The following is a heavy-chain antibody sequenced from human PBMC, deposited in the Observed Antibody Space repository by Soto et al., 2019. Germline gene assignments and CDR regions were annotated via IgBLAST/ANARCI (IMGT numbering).Heavy chain of an antibody. Sequence: GASVKVSCKASGYSFTNYGFGWVRQAPGQGLEWMGWISGYNGNTNYAEKVQGRITLTTDTSTSTAYIELRSLRSDDTAVYYCAREMAGRGGEYDYWGQGTLVTVSS. CDR2: ISGYNGNT. CDR1: GYSFTNYG. D-gene: IGHD3-16*01. V-gene: IGHV1-18*01. J-gene: IGHJ4*02. CDR3: AREMAGRGGEYDY.